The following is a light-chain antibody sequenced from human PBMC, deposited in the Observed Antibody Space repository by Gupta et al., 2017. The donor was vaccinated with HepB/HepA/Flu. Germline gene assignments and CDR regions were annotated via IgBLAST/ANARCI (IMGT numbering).Light chain of an antibody. CDR3: SSSRSTSPPYV. CDR2: DVS. J-gene: IGLJ1*01. CDR1: SSDVGGYDY. V-gene: IGLV2-14*03. Sequence: QSALPQPASVSGSPGQSITISCTGTSSDVGGYDYVSWYQEHPGKAPKLVIYDVSDRPAGISDRFSGSKSGRTASLTISGLQAEDEATYYCSSSRSTSPPYVFGTGTEVTVL.